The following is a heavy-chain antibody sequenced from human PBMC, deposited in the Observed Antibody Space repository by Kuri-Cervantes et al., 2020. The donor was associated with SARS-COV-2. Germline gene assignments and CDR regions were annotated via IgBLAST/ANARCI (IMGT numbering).Heavy chain of an antibody. Sequence: GESLKISCAASGFTVSSNYMSWARQAPGKGLEWVSVIYSGGSTYYADSVQGRFTISRDNSKNTLYLQMNSLRVEDTAVYYCAREDRYGGNLNWFDPWGQGTLVTVSS. D-gene: IGHD1-26*01. V-gene: IGHV3-53*01. J-gene: IGHJ5*02. CDR2: IYSGGST. CDR1: GFTVSSNY. CDR3: AREDRYGGNLNWFDP.